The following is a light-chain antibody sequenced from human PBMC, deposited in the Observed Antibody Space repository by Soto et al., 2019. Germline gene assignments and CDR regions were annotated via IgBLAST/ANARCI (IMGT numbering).Light chain of an antibody. Sequence: DIQMTQSPSTLSASVGDRVTITCRASQSITNRLAWYQQKPGKAPKVLIYDASSLESGVPSRFSGSGSGTEFILTTASLQPDDFATYYCQQYETFSGTFGPGTKVDIK. J-gene: IGKJ1*01. V-gene: IGKV1-5*01. CDR1: QSITNR. CDR3: QQYETFSGT. CDR2: DAS.